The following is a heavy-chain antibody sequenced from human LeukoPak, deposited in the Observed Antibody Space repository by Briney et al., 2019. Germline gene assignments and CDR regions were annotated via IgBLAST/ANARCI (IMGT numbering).Heavy chain of an antibody. V-gene: IGHV1-69*13. Sequence: SVKVSCKASGGTFSSYAISWVRQAPEQGLEWMGGIIPIFGTANYAQKFQGRVTITADESTSTAYMELSSLRSEDTAVYYCARGPGSYWYFDLWGRGTLVTVSS. D-gene: IGHD1-26*01. CDR3: ARGPGSYWYFDL. CDR1: GGTFSSYA. CDR2: IIPIFGTA. J-gene: IGHJ2*01.